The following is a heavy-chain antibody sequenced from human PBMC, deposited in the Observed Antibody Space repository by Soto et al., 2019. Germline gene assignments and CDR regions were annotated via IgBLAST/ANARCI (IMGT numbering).Heavy chain of an antibody. CDR3: TRANWYSEY. J-gene: IGHJ4*02. CDR2: IYYNGNT. Sequence: QVQLQESGPGLVKPSETLSLTCSVSGGSISNHYWSWIRQPPGKGLEWIGYIYYNGNTNYNPSLKSRITMSVDTSRNQISLKLTTGTAADTAVYYCTRANWYSEYWGQGTLLTFSS. D-gene: IGHD7-27*01. CDR1: GGSISNHY. V-gene: IGHV4-59*11.